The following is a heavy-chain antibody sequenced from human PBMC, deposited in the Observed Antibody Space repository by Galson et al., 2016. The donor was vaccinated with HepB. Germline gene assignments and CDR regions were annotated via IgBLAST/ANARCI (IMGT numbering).Heavy chain of an antibody. CDR2: ITSRSDGGTT. D-gene: IGHD3-10*01. Sequence: SLRLSCAASGFTFGNAWMNWVRQAPGKGLEWVGRITSRSDGGTTDYAAPVKGRFTISRDDSKNTLFLQMNSLKTEDTGVYYCSTRLRGGSGTNVLRDHWGQGTPITVSS. CDR1: GFTFGNAW. J-gene: IGHJ4*02. V-gene: IGHV3-15*01. CDR3: STRLRGGSGTNVLRDH.